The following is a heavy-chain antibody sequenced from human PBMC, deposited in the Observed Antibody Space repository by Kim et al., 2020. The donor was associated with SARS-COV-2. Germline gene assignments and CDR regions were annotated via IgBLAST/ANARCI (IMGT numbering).Heavy chain of an antibody. V-gene: IGHV4-39*01. CDR3: ARRLLGSGYRQFDY. J-gene: IGHJ4*02. Sequence: NPPLKRRVTIAVDTSKTQFSLKLSSVTAADTAVYYCARRLLGSGYRQFDYWGQGTLVTVSS. D-gene: IGHD3-3*01.